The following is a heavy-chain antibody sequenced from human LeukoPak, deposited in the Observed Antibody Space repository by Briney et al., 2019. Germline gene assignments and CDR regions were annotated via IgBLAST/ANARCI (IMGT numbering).Heavy chain of an antibody. CDR2: ISWNSGSI. D-gene: IGHD3-16*01. J-gene: IGHJ4*02. Sequence: PGGSLRLSCAASGFTFEDYEMHWVRQAPGKGLEWVSGISWNSGSIGYADSVKGRFTISRDNAKSSLYPQMNSLKTEDMALYYCSNLGTFWGQGTLVTVSS. CDR1: GFTFEDYE. V-gene: IGHV3-9*03. CDR3: SNLGTF.